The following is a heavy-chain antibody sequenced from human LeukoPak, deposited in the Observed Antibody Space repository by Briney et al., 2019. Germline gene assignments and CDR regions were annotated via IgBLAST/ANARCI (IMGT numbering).Heavy chain of an antibody. J-gene: IGHJ4*02. Sequence: GGSLRLSCAASGFTFSSYGMHGVRQAPGKGLEWVPVIWYDGSNKYYADSVKGRFTISRDNSKNTLYLQMNSLRAEDTAVYYCAKDHDDYVWGSYRSGYYFDYWGQGTLVTVSS. D-gene: IGHD3-16*02. CDR2: IWYDGSNK. V-gene: IGHV3-33*06. CDR1: GFTFSSYG. CDR3: AKDHDDYVWGSYRSGYYFDY.